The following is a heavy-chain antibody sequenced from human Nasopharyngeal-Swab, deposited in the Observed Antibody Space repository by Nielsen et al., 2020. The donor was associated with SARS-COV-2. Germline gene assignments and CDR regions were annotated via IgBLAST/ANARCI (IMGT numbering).Heavy chain of an antibody. CDR1: GGSISSGDYY. J-gene: IGHJ6*02. CDR2: ISYSGST. D-gene: IGHD3-10*01. CDR3: ARTPTMVRGVMVFDYYYYGMDV. Sequence: SETLSLTCTVSGGSISSGDYYWSWIRQPPGKGLEWIGYISYSGSTYYNPSLKSRVTISVDTSKNQFSLKLSSVTAVDTAVYYCARTPTMVRGVMVFDYYYYGMDVWGQGTTVTVSS. V-gene: IGHV4-30-4*01.